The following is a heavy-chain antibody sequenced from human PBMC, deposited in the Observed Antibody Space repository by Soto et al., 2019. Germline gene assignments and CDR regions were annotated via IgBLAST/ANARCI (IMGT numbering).Heavy chain of an antibody. CDR1: GFSLTTSGVG. CDR3: AHTEATMMRGYGLDV. V-gene: IGHV2-5*02. D-gene: IGHD3-10*01. Sequence: QITLKESGPPLVKPTQTLTLTCNFAGFSLTTSGVGVGWIRQPPGKALEWLALIYWDDDKRYSPSLNSRLTLTKDTSKNQVVLTMTNIDPVDTATYYCAHTEATMMRGYGLDVWGQGTTVTVSS. J-gene: IGHJ6*02. CDR2: IYWDDDK.